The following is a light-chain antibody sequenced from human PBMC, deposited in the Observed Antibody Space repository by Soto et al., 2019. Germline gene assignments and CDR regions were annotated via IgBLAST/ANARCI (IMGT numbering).Light chain of an antibody. Sequence: DIQMTQSPSSLSASVGDRVTITCRASQGIASWLVWYQQKPDKAPKFLIYAASSLQSGVPSRFSGSGSGTHFTLTISSLQPEDFATYYCQQYNDYPYTFGQGTKLEIK. J-gene: IGKJ2*01. V-gene: IGKV1D-16*01. CDR3: QQYNDYPYT. CDR1: QGIASW. CDR2: AAS.